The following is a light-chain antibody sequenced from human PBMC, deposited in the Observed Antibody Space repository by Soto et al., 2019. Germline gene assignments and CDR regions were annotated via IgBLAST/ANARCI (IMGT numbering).Light chain of an antibody. CDR1: QSVSSSY. CDR2: GAS. Sequence: EIVLTQSPGTLSLSPGERATLSCRASQSVSSSYLAWYQQKPGQAPRLLIYGASTRATGIPARFSGSGSGTEFTLTISSLQSEDFAVYYCQQYNNWPTTFGQGTKVEIK. V-gene: IGKV3-15*01. J-gene: IGKJ1*01. CDR3: QQYNNWPTT.